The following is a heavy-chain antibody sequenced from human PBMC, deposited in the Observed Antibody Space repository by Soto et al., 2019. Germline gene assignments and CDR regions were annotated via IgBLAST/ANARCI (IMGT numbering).Heavy chain of an antibody. D-gene: IGHD6-19*01. CDR3: AREVPSVAGLDY. CDR2: INAGNGNT. Sequence: ASVKVSCKASGYTFTSYAMHWVRQAPGQRLEWMGWINAGNGNTKYSQKFQGRVTITRDTSASTAYMELSSLRSEDTAVYYCAREVPSVAGLDYWGQGTLVTVSS. CDR1: GYTFTSYA. V-gene: IGHV1-3*01. J-gene: IGHJ4*02.